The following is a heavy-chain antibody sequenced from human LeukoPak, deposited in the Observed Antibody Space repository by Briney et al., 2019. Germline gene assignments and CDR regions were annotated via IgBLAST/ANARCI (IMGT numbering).Heavy chain of an antibody. V-gene: IGHV1-2*02. Sequence: SVKVSCKASGYTFTGYYMHWVRQAPGQGLEWMGWINPNSGGTNHAQKFQGRVTMTRGTSISTAYMELSRLRSDDTAVYYCARDRGYDFWSGYYGFYFDYWGQGTLVTVSS. D-gene: IGHD3-3*01. CDR3: ARDRGYDFWSGYYGFYFDY. CDR2: INPNSGGT. J-gene: IGHJ4*02. CDR1: GYTFTGYY.